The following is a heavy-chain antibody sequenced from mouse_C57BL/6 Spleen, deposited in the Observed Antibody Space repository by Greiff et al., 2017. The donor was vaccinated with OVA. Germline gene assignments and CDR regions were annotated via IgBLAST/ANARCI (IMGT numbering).Heavy chain of an antibody. D-gene: IGHD2-1*01. Sequence: VKLQQPGAELVKPGASVKMSCKASGYTFTSYWITWVKQRPGQGLEWIGDIYPGSGSTNYNEKFKSKDTLTVDTSSSTAYMQLSSLTSEDSAVYYCASYYGNYDWYFDVWGTGTTVTVSS. CDR1: GYTFTSYW. J-gene: IGHJ1*03. CDR2: IYPGSGST. CDR3: ASYYGNYDWYFDV. V-gene: IGHV1-55*01.